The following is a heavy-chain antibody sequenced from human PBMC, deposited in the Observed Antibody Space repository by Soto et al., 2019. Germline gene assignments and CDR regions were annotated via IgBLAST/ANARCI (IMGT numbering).Heavy chain of an antibody. CDR2: ISTTGGTT. CDR1: GFIFRVYD. D-gene: IGHD1-7*01. J-gene: IGHJ4*03. V-gene: IGHV3-23*01. Sequence: GGSLRLSFATSGFIFRVYDMSWVRQAPGKGLEWVSGISTTGGTTYYEDSVKGRFTIPRDNSGHTLFLKLKSLRVDDTAIYYCAKLAPELSTWPRYFHXWGQGALVTVSX. CDR3: AKLAPELSTWPRYFHX.